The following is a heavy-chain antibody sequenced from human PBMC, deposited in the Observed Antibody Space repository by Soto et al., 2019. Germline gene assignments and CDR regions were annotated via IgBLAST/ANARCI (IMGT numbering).Heavy chain of an antibody. D-gene: IGHD3-9*01. CDR2: IYYSGST. V-gene: IGHV4-30-4*01. Sequence: QVQLQESGPGLVKPSQTLSLTCTVSGGSISSGDYYWSWIRQPPGKGLEWIGYIYYSGSTYYNPSLKSRVTISVDTSKTQFSLKLSSVTAADTAVYYCARLRYYDILTGLNWYFDLWGRGTLVTVSS. CDR1: GGSISSGDYY. CDR3: ARLRYYDILTGLNWYFDL. J-gene: IGHJ2*01.